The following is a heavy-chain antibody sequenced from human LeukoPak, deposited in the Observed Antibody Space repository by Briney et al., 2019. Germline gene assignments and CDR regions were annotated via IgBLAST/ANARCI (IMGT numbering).Heavy chain of an antibody. V-gene: IGHV1-69*13. J-gene: IGHJ4*02. CDR3: ARGSTLQGDSDY. CDR1: RGTFSSYA. CDR2: IIPIFGTA. Sequence: ASVKVSCKASRGTFSSYAINWVRQAPGQGLEWMGGIIPIFGTANYAQKFQGRVTITADESTSTAYMELSSLRSEDTAVYYCARGSTLQGDSDYWGQGTLVTVSS. D-gene: IGHD2-2*01.